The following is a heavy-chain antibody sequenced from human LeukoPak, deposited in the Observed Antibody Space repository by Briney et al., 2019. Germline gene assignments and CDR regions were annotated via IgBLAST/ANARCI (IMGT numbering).Heavy chain of an antibody. J-gene: IGHJ1*01. CDR2: INHSGST. CDR3: AGSPGIAAAGRASYFQH. V-gene: IGHV4-34*01. D-gene: IGHD6-13*01. Sequence: SETLSLTCTVYGGSFGGYDWSWIRQAPGQRLEWIGEINHSGSTNYNPSLKSRVTMSVDTSKSQFSLRLSSVTAADTAVYYCAGSPGIAAAGRASYFQHWGQGTLVTVSS. CDR1: GGSFGGYD.